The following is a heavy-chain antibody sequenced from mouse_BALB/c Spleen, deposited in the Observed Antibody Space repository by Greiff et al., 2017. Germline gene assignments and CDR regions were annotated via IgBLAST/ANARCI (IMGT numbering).Heavy chain of an antibody. CDR1: GYSITSGYY. Sequence: VQLKESGPGLVKPSQSLSLTCSVTGYSITSGYYWNWIRQFPGNKLEWMGYISYDGSNNYNPSLKNRISITRDTSKNQFFLKLNSVTTEDTATYYCAREGSVWYFDVWGAGTTVTVSS. D-gene: IGHD3-1*01. V-gene: IGHV3-6*02. J-gene: IGHJ1*01. CDR2: ISYDGSN. CDR3: AREGSVWYFDV.